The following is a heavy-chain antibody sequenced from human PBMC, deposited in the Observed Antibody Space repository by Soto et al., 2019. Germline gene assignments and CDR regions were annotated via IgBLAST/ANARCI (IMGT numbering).Heavy chain of an antibody. CDR3: ARSYYYGSGSYLPYWYFDL. Sequence: GGSLRLSCAASGFTFSSYWMHWVRQAPGKGLVWVSRINSDGSSTSYADSVKGRFTISRDNAKNTLYLQMNSLRAEDTAVYYCARSYYYGSGSYLPYWYFDLWGRGTLVTVSS. CDR2: INSDGSST. J-gene: IGHJ2*01. D-gene: IGHD3-10*01. V-gene: IGHV3-74*01. CDR1: GFTFSSYW.